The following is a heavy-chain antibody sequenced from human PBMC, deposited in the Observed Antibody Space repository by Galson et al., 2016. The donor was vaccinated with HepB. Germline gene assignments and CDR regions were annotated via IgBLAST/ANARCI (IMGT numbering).Heavy chain of an antibody. D-gene: IGHD4-17*01. J-gene: IGHJ3*02. CDR1: GFTFTAYA. CDR3: AMGRRGDFGGGGGFDS. Sequence: SLRLSCAASGFTFTAYAMSWVRQAPGQGLEWVSHVSESGGSTQYGDSVKGRFTTYKDNSKNTLYVQMNSLGAEETAVYYCAMGRRGDFGGGGGFDSWGQGTMVTVSS. V-gene: IGHV3-23*01. CDR2: VSESGGST.